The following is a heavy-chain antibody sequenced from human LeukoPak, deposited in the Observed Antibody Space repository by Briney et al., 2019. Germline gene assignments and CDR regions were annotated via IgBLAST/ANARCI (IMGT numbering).Heavy chain of an antibody. D-gene: IGHD5-24*01. CDR3: VGDGRDGYNKYFYH. CDR1: GFXFSIAA. J-gene: IGHJ1*01. CDR2: ISGNGVS. Sequence: GRSLRLSCATSGFXFSIAAIHWVRQAPGKGLQYVSVISGNGVSSYADSVKGRFIISRDNSKNTVYLQMSSLRAEDTAVYYCVGDGRDGYNKYFYHWGQGTLVTVSS. V-gene: IGHV3-64D*06.